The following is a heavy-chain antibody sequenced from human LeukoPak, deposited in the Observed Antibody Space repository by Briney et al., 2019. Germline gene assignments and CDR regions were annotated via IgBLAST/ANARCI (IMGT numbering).Heavy chain of an antibody. CDR1: GFTFSSSA. CDR3: VTVDTVTRDFDY. J-gene: IGHJ4*02. D-gene: IGHD5-18*01. CDR2: INQGASHI. Sequence: TGGSLRLSCAASGFTFSSSAMNWVRQAPRKGLEWVSSINQGASHIYYADSVRGRFTISRDNAKNSLYLQMNSLRAEDTAVYYCVTVDTVTRDFDYWGQGTLVTVSS. V-gene: IGHV3-21*01.